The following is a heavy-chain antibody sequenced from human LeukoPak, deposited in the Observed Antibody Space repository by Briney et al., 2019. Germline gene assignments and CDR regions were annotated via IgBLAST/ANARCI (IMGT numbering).Heavy chain of an antibody. Sequence: GGSLRLSCAASGFTFSSYAMHWVRQAPGKGLEWVAVISYDGSNKCYADSVKGRFTISRDNSKNTLYLQMNSLRAEDTAFYYCARETPYSSSWTDLDFWGQGTLVTVSS. D-gene: IGHD6-13*01. V-gene: IGHV3-30*04. CDR2: ISYDGSNK. CDR3: ARETPYSSSWTDLDF. CDR1: GFTFSSYA. J-gene: IGHJ4*02.